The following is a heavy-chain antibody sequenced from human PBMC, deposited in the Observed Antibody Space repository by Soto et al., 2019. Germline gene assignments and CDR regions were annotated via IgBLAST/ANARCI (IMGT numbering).Heavy chain of an antibody. D-gene: IGHD2-15*01. CDR1: GFTFSSYG. J-gene: IGHJ6*02. V-gene: IGHV3-30*18. CDR3: SKGTGYCSGGSCYPGGMDF. CDR2: ISYEGSNK. Sequence: PGGSLRLSCAASGFTFSSYGMHWVRQAPGKGLEWVAVISYEGSNKYYADSVEGRFTISRGNSKKTQYLQMNSLRAEDTAVYYCSKGTGYCSGGSCYPGGMDFWGQGTTVTVSS.